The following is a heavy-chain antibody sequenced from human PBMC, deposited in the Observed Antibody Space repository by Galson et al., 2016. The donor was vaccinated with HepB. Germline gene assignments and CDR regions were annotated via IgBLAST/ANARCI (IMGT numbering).Heavy chain of an antibody. CDR3: AKGGLYGGYASFYFDH. V-gene: IGHV3-30*18. D-gene: IGHD5-12*01. CDR1: GFIFSNFG. Sequence: SLRLSCAASGFIFSNFGMHWVRQAPGKGLEWVAVVSYDGSNKYYAESVKGRFTISRDNSNNTLFLQMNSLRAEDTAVYYCAKGGLYGGYASFYFDHWGQGTLVTVSS. CDR2: VSYDGSNK. J-gene: IGHJ4*02.